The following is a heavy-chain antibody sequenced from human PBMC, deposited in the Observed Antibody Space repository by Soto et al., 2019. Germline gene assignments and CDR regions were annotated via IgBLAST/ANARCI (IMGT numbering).Heavy chain of an antibody. CDR1: GFTCSNYW. CDR2: IKQDGSEK. V-gene: IGHV3-7*01. J-gene: IGHJ4*02. Sequence: EVQLVESGGGLVQPGGSLRLSCTASGFTCSNYWMSWVRQAPGEGLEWVANIKQDGSEKYYVDSVKGLFTISRDNAKNSPERQMDSLSAEDTAVSYWGGDWGASSGYCEDWGQGTLVTVST. CDR3: GGDWGASSGYCED. D-gene: IGHD3-22*01.